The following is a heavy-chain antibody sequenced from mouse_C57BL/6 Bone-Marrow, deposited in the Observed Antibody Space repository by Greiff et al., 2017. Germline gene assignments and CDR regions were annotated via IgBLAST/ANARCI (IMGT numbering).Heavy chain of an antibody. CDR2: ISSGGSYT. J-gene: IGHJ4*01. CDR3: ARQGILRYYYAMDY. CDR1: GFTFSSYG. Sequence: EVKLVESGGDLVKPGGSLKLSCAASGFTFSSYGMSWVRQTPDKRLEWVATISSGGSYTYYPDSVKGRFTISRDNAKNTLYLQMSSLKSEDTAMYYCARQGILRYYYAMDYWGQGTSVTVSS. D-gene: IGHD1-1*01. V-gene: IGHV5-6*02.